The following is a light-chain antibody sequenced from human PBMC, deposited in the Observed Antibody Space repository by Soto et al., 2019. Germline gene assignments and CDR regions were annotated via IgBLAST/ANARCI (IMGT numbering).Light chain of an antibody. CDR3: QQYNSYSPWT. J-gene: IGKJ1*01. V-gene: IGKV1-27*01. CDR2: AAS. Sequence: DIQMTQSPSSLSASVGDRVTITCRASQGISNYVAWYQQEPGKVPTLLIYAASTLQSGVPSRFSGSGSGTDFTLTISSLQPDDFATYYCQQYNSYSPWTFGQGTKVDIK. CDR1: QGISNY.